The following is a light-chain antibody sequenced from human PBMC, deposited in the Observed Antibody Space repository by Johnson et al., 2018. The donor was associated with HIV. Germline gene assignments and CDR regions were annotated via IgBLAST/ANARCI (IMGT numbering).Light chain of an antibody. V-gene: IGLV1-51*02. CDR1: SSNIGNHY. CDR2: END. CDR3: GTWDSSLRVGF. J-gene: IGLJ1*01. Sequence: QSVLTQPPSVSAAPGQKVTISCSGSSSNIGNHYVSWYQHLPGTAPKLLIYENDKRPSDIPDRFSGSKSGTSATLGITGLQTGDEADYYCGTWDSSLRVGFFGTGTKVTVL.